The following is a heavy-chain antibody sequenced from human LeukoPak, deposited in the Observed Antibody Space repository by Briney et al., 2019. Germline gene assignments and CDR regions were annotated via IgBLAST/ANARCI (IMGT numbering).Heavy chain of an antibody. D-gene: IGHD6-6*01. CDR1: GFTFSRYW. J-gene: IGHJ4*02. CDR2: IKLDGSEQ. CDR3: ARAPARARLDY. V-gene: IGHV3-7*01. Sequence: GGSLRLSCAASGFTFSRYWMYWVRQAPGKGLEWVAGIKLDGSEQYYVDSVKGRFTISRDNAKSSLYLQMNSLRAEDTAVYYCARAPARARLDYWGQGTLVTVSS.